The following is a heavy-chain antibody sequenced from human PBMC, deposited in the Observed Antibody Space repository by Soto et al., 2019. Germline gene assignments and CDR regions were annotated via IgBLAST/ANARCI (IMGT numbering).Heavy chain of an antibody. V-gene: IGHV4-34*01. J-gene: IGHJ5*02. CDR2: INHSGST. D-gene: IGHD2-15*01. Sequence: SETLSLTCAVYGGSFCGYYRSWIRQPPGKGLEWIGEINHSGSTNYNPSLKSRVTISVDTSKNQFSLKLSSVTAADTAVYYCARGEVPDIVVVVAATVSVWFDPWGQGTLVTVSS. CDR1: GGSFCGYY. CDR3: ARGEVPDIVVVVAATVSVWFDP.